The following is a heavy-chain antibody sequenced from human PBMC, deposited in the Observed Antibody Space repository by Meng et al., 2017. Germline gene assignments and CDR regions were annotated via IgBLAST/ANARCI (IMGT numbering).Heavy chain of an antibody. J-gene: IGHJ4*02. CDR3: ARSYSSGWYLRPDY. Sequence: ASVKVSCKASGYTFTGYYMHWVRQAPGQGLKWMGRINPNSGGTNYAQKFQGRVTMTRDTSISTAYMELSRLRSDDTAVYYCARSYSSGWYLRPDYWGQGTRVTVSS. D-gene: IGHD6-19*01. CDR2: INPNSGGT. CDR1: GYTFTGYY. V-gene: IGHV1-2*06.